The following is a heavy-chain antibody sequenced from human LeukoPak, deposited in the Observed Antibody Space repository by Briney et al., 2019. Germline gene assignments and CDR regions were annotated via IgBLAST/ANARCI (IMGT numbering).Heavy chain of an antibody. CDR1: GFTFSSYS. Sequence: HSGGSLRLSCAASGFTFSSYSMNWVRQAPGKGLEWVSHINNNGGSTSYADSVKGRFTISRDNSKNTLYVQLNSLRAEDTAVYYCAKPHTPYCSGATCYLFDFWGQGTLVTVSS. CDR3: AKPHTPYCSGATCYLFDF. J-gene: IGHJ4*02. CDR2: INNNGGST. D-gene: IGHD2-15*01. V-gene: IGHV3-23*05.